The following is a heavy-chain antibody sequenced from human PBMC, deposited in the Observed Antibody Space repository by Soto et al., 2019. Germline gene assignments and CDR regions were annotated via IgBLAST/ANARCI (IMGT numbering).Heavy chain of an antibody. D-gene: IGHD2-15*01. CDR3: ARLVVAATRYYYYYYMDV. V-gene: IGHV3-53*04. CDR2: IYSGGST. Sequence: EVQLVESGGGLVQPGGSLRLSCAASGFTVSSSYMSWVRQAPGKGLEWVSVIYSGGSTYYADSVKGRFTISRHNSKNTLYLQMNSLRAEDTAVYYCARLVVAATRYYYYYYMDVWGKGTTVTVSS. CDR1: GFTVSSSY. J-gene: IGHJ6*03.